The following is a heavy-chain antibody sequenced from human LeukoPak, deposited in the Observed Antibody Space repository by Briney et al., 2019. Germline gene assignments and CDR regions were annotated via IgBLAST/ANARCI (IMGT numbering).Heavy chain of an antibody. D-gene: IGHD3-22*01. V-gene: IGHV4-34*01. Sequence: PSETLSLTCAVYGGSFSGYYWSWIRQPPGKGLEWIGEINHSGSTNYNPSLKSRVTISVDTSKNQFSLKLSSVTAADTAVYYCARGLTMIVVVPDYWGQGTLVTVSS. J-gene: IGHJ4*02. CDR2: INHSGST. CDR3: ARGLTMIVVVPDY. CDR1: GGSFSGYY.